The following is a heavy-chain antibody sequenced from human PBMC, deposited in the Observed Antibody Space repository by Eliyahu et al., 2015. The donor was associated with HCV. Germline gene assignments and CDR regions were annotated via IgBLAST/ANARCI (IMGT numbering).Heavy chain of an antibody. V-gene: IGHV3-15*01. CDR3: TTGAPGGFDYYLDV. CDR1: GFXFLQAW. D-gene: IGHD3-10*01. J-gene: IGHJ6*03. CDR2: IKSKTDGGTT. Sequence: EVQLVESGGGLVKPGGSLRLSCAAXGFXFLQAWMGWVRQXPGKGLEGIGRIKSKTDGGTTDYAAPVKGRFTISRDDSKSTLYLQMNSLKTEDTAVYYCTTGAPGGFDYYLDVWDQGTTVTVSS.